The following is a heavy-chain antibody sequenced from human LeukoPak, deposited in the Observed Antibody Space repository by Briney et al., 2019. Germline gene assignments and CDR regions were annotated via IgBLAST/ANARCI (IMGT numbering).Heavy chain of an antibody. CDR1: GFIFSDHY. Sequence: GGPLRLSCAASGFIFSDHYMSWIRQAPGKGLEGVAYINSDSTTLYYADSVKGRFTVSRDNAKNSLYLHMNSLGVDDTAVYYCARLRGLIDHWGQGALVTVSS. V-gene: IGHV3-11*01. J-gene: IGHJ4*02. CDR3: ARLRGLIDH. D-gene: IGHD3-10*01. CDR2: INSDSTTL.